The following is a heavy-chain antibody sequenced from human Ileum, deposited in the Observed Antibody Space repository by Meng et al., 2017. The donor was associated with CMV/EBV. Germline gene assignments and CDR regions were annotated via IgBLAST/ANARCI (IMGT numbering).Heavy chain of an antibody. CDR2: ISYDGSNK. CDR3: ARGDRYCSSTSCYGGGANFQH. Sequence: GGSLRLSCAASGFTFSSYAMHWVRQAPGKGLEWVAVISYDGSNKYYADSVKGRFTISRDNSKNTLYLQMNSLRAEDTAVYYCARGDRYCSSTSCYGGGANFQHWGQGTLVTVSS. J-gene: IGHJ1*01. CDR1: GFTFSSYA. D-gene: IGHD2-2*01. V-gene: IGHV3-30*04.